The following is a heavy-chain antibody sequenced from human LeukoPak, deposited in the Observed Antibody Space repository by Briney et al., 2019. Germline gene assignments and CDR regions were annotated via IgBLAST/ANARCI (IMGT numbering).Heavy chain of an antibody. V-gene: IGHV1-8*01. J-gene: IGHJ4*02. CDR1: GYTFTTYD. CDR3: ARGRRYSGYDAFGY. Sequence: ASVKVSCKASGYTFTTYDINWVRQATGQGLEWMRWMNPNSGNTGYAQKFQGRVTMTRNTSISTAYMELSSLKSEDTAVYYCARGRRYSGYDAFGYWGQGTLVTVSS. CDR2: MNPNSGNT. D-gene: IGHD5-12*01.